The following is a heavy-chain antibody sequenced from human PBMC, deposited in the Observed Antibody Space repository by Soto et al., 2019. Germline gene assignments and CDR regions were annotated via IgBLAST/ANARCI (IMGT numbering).Heavy chain of an antibody. CDR2: ISSSGSTI. CDR3: ARACSGGSCYSIGTVGMDV. Sequence: GGSLRLSCAASGFTFSDYYMSWIRQAPGKGLEWVSYISSSGSTIYYADSVKGRFTISRDNAKNSLYLQMNSLRAEDTAVYYCARACSGGSCYSIGTVGMDVWGQGTTVTVSS. J-gene: IGHJ6*02. D-gene: IGHD2-15*01. V-gene: IGHV3-11*01. CDR1: GFTFSDYY.